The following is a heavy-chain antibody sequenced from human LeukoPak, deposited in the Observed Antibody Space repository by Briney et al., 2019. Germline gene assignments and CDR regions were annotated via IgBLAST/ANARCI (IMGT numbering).Heavy chain of an antibody. V-gene: IGHV3-21*01. CDR3: ATFGVRGVISY. J-gene: IGHJ4*02. Sequence: RGSLRLSCAASGFTFSSYSMNWVRQAPGKGLEWVSSISSSSSYIYYADSVKGRFTISRDNAKNSLYLQMNSLRAEDTAVYYCATFGVRGVISYWGQGTLVTVSS. CDR2: ISSSSSYI. D-gene: IGHD3-10*01. CDR1: GFTFSSYS.